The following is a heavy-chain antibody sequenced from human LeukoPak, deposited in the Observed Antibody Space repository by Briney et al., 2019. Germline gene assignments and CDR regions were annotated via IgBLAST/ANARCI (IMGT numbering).Heavy chain of an antibody. CDR1: GGTFSSYA. D-gene: IGHD4-23*01. Sequence: SVKVSCKASGGTFSSYAISWVRQAPGQGLEWMGGIIPIFGTANYAQKFQGRVTITADESTRTAYMELSSLRSEDTAVYYCARGWLAETTVVTPYNYWGRGTLVSVSS. V-gene: IGHV1-69*13. J-gene: IGHJ4*02. CDR2: IIPIFGTA. CDR3: ARGWLAETTVVTPYNY.